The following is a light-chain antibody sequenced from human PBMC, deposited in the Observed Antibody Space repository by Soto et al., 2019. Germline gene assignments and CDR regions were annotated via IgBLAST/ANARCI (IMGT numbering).Light chain of an antibody. V-gene: IGKV1-27*01. J-gene: IGKJ3*01. CDR1: QGISNS. CDR3: QEYYNAPFT. Sequence: DIPMTQSPSSLYASVGDRVTITCRASQGISNSLAWFQQNPGKVTKLLIYAASTLQSGVPSRFSGSGSGTDFTLTISSLQPEDVATYYCQEYYNAPFTVGPGTKVDIK. CDR2: AAS.